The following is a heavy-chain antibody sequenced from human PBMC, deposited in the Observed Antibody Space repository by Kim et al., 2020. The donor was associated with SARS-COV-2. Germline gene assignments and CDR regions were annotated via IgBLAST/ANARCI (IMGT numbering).Heavy chain of an antibody. CDR2: ISYDGTNK. Sequence: GGSLRLSCAASGFTFSTYGMHWVRQAPGKGLEWVAIISYDGTNKYYSDSVKGRFTISRDNSKNTLNVQMNSLRAEDTAVYYCAKGFSGYSYDYWGQGTLV. CDR3: AKGFSGYSYDY. V-gene: IGHV3-30*18. D-gene: IGHD5-18*01. CDR1: GFTFSTYG. J-gene: IGHJ4*02.